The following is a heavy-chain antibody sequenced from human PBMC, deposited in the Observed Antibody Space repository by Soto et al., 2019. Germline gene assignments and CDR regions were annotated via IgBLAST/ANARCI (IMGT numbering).Heavy chain of an antibody. CDR2: ISGSGGST. V-gene: IGHV3-23*01. Sequence: GESLKISCAASGFTFSSYAMSWVRQAPGKGLEWVSAISGSGGSTYYADSVKGRFTISRDNSKNTLYLQMNSLRAEDTAVYYCAKVSMWEPTPPLNDAFDIWGQGTMVTVSS. CDR1: GFTFSSYA. CDR3: AKVSMWEPTPPLNDAFDI. J-gene: IGHJ3*02. D-gene: IGHD1-26*01.